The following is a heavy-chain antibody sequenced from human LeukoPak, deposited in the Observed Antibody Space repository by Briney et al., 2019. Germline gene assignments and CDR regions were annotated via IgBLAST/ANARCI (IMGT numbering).Heavy chain of an antibody. V-gene: IGHV1-8*03. D-gene: IGHD3-22*01. CDR2: MNPNSGNT. J-gene: IGHJ4*02. Sequence: ASVKVSCKASGYTFTSYDINWVRQATGQGLEWMGWMNPNSGNTGYAQKFQGRVTITRNTSISTAYMELSSLRSEDTAVYYCARGGPYYYDSSGYFLSYWGQGTLVTVSS. CDR3: ARGGPYYYDSSGYFLSY. CDR1: GYTFTSYD.